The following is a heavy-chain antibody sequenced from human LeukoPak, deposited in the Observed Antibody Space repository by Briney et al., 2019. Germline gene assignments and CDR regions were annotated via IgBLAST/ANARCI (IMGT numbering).Heavy chain of an antibody. CDR2: INSDGSST. J-gene: IGHJ4*02. D-gene: IGHD1-26*01. CDR3: AKEEYSGSYSGLYYFDY. V-gene: IGHV3-74*03. CDR1: GFTFSSYW. Sequence: HPGGSLRLSCAASGFTFSSYWMHWVRQGPGKGLVWVSRINSDGSSTTYADSVKGRFTISRDNSKNTLYLQMNSLRAEDTAVYYCAKEEYSGSYSGLYYFDYWGQGTLVTVSS.